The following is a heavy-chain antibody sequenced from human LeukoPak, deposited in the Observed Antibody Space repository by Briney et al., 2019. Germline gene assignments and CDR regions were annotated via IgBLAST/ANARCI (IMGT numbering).Heavy chain of an antibody. CDR1: GGSISSGDYY. V-gene: IGHV4-30-4*08. CDR2: IYYSGST. Sequence: SQTLSLTCTVSGGSISSGDYYWGWIRQPPGKGLEWIRYIYYSGSTYYNPSLKSRVTISVDTSKNQFSLKLSSVTAADTAVYYCARDYHDSSGYYYIPFDYWGQGTLVTVSS. D-gene: IGHD3-22*01. J-gene: IGHJ4*02. CDR3: ARDYHDSSGYYYIPFDY.